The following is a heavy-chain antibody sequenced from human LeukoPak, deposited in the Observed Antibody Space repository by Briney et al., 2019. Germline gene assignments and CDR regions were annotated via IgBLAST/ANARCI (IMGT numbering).Heavy chain of an antibody. J-gene: IGHJ4*02. CDR2: IWYDGSNK. D-gene: IGHD2-2*02. Sequence: GGSLRLSCAASGFTFSSYGMHWVRQAPGKGLEWVAVIWYDGSNKYYADSVKGRFTISRDNSKNTLYLQMNSLRAEDTAVYYCARSRIVVVPAAIGFDYWGQGTLVTVSS. CDR1: GFTFSSYG. V-gene: IGHV3-33*01. CDR3: ARSRIVVVPAAIGFDY.